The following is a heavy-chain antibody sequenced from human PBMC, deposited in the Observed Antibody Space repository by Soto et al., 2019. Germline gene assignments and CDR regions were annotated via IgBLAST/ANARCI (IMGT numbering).Heavy chain of an antibody. D-gene: IGHD2-8*02. J-gene: IGHJ4*02. CDR3: ARDKITGLFDY. V-gene: IGHV4-34*01. Sequence: QVQLQQWGAGLLKPSETLSLTCAVYGGSFSGYYWTWIRQPPGTGLEWIGEINHSGSTNYNPYLKSRVTISVDTSKNQFSLKLTSVTAADTAVYYGARDKITGLFDYWGQGTLVTVSS. CDR1: GGSFSGYY. CDR2: INHSGST.